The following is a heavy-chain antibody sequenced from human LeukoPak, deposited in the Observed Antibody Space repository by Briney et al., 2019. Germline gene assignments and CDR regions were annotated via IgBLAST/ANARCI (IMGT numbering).Heavy chain of an antibody. Sequence: GGSLRLFCAASGFTFSSYWMHWVRHAPGKGLVWVSRINSDGSSTSYADSVKGRFTISRDNAKNTLYLQMNSLRAEDTAVYYCAREEMATTAVDYWGQGTLVTVSS. J-gene: IGHJ4*02. CDR3: AREEMATTAVDY. CDR2: INSDGSST. CDR1: GFTFSSYW. D-gene: IGHD5-24*01. V-gene: IGHV3-74*01.